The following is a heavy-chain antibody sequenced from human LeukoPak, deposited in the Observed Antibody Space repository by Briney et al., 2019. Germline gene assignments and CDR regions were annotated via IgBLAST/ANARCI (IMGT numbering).Heavy chain of an antibody. J-gene: IGHJ5*02. CDR1: GFTFSDYN. V-gene: IGHV3-30*03. CDR2: ISYDGSNK. Sequence: GGSLRLSCAASGFTFSDYNMRWIRQAPGKGLEWVAVISYDGSNKYYADPVKGRFTISRDNAKNSLYLQMNSLRAEDTAVYYCAREGWFDPWGQGTLVTVPS. CDR3: AREGWFDP.